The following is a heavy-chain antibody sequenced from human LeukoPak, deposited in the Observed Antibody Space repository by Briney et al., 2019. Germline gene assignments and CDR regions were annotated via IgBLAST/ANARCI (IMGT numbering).Heavy chain of an antibody. J-gene: IGHJ4*02. V-gene: IGHV6-1*01. CDR1: GDSVSSNDAA. Sequence: SQTLSLTCAISGDSVSSNDAAWNWIRQSPSRGLEWLGRTYYRSKWYNDYAVSVKSRITINPDTSKNQFSLQLNSVTPEDTAVYYCAKGILRFLEWCFDYWGQGTLVTVSS. D-gene: IGHD3-3*01. CDR3: AKGILRFLEWCFDY. CDR2: TYYRSKWYN.